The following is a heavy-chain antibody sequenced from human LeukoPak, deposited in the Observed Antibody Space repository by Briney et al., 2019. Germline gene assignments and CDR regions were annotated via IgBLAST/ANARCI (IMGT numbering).Heavy chain of an antibody. V-gene: IGHV1-24*01. D-gene: IGHD4-17*01. CDR2: FDPEDGET. CDR3: ATTLNSYGDYSNWFDP. J-gene: IGHJ5*02. Sequence: ASVKVSCKVSGYTLTELSMHWVRQAPGKGLEWVGGFDPEDGETIYAQKFQGRVTMTEDTSTDTAYMELSSLRSEDTAVYYCATTLNSYGDYSNWFDPWGQGTLVTVSS. CDR1: GYTLTELS.